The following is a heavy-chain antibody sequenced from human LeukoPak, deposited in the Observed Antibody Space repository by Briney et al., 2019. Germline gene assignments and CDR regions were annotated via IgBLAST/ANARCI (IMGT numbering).Heavy chain of an antibody. CDR3: AKDRVMTGSYSLDY. CDR2: ISGGGGST. J-gene: IGHJ4*02. CDR1: GFTFSSYG. D-gene: IGHD1-26*01. V-gene: IGHV3-23*01. Sequence: GWSLRLSCTGSGFTFSSYGVIWVRQAPGKGLEWVSTISGGGGSTYYADSVKGRFTISRDNSKNTLYLQMNSLRADDTAVYYCAKDRVMTGSYSLDYWGQGTLVTVSS.